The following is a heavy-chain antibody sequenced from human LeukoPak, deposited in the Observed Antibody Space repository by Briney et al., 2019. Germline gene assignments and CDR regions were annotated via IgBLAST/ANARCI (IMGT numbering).Heavy chain of an antibody. CDR2: ISGSGGST. CDR1: GYIFSTFG. J-gene: IGHJ5*02. Sequence: GGSLRLSCATSGYIFSTFGMSWVRQAPGKGVEWVSSISGSGGSTYYADSVKGRFTISRDNSKNTLYLQMNSLRAEDTAVYYCARKTYSNWFDPWGQGTLVTVSS. CDR3: ARKTYSNWFDP. V-gene: IGHV3-23*01. D-gene: IGHD4-11*01.